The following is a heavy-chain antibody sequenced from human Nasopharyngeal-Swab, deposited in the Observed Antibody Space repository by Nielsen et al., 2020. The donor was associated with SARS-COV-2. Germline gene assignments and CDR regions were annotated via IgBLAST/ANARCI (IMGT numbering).Heavy chain of an antibody. D-gene: IGHD3-3*01. CDR2: INAGNGNT. CDR3: ARVRFLEWLLPDY. V-gene: IGHV1-3*01. J-gene: IGHJ4*02. CDR1: GYTFTSYA. Sequence: ASVKVSCKASGYTFTSYAMHWVRQAPGQRLEWMGWINAGNGNTKYSQKFQGRVTITRDTSTSTAYMELSSLRSEGTAVYYCARVRFLEWLLPDYWGQGTLVTVSS.